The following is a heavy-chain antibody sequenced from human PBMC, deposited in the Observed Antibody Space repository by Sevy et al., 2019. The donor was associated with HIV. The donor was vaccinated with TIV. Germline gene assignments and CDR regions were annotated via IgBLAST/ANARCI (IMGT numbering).Heavy chain of an antibody. CDR1: GFTFSSYG. Sequence: GGSLRLSCAASGFTFSSYGMHWVRQAPGKGLEWVAVISYDGSNQYYADSVKGRFTISRDNSKNTLYLQMNSLRAEDTAVYYCAKEGGIVLWFGDPLYYYGMDVWGQGTTVTVSS. J-gene: IGHJ6*02. CDR2: ISYDGSNQ. V-gene: IGHV3-30*18. D-gene: IGHD3-10*01. CDR3: AKEGGIVLWFGDPLYYYGMDV.